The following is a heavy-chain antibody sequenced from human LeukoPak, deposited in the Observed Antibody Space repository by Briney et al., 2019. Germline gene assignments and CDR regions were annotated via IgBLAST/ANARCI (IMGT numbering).Heavy chain of an antibody. Sequence: PGGSLRLSCGASGFPFNNSAMSWVRQAPGKGLKWVSAISGSGGTTYYADSMKGRFTISRDNSKNTLYLQMNSLRAEDTAIYYCIKVEVLTTSFNYWGQGTLVTVSS. J-gene: IGHJ4*02. CDR1: GFPFNNSA. D-gene: IGHD1-1*01. CDR3: IKVEVLTTSFNY. V-gene: IGHV3-23*01. CDR2: ISGSGGTT.